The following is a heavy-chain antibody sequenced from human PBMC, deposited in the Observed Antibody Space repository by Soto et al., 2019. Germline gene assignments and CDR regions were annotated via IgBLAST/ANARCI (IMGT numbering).Heavy chain of an antibody. CDR2: IGPDGYRT. Sequence: EVQLVESGGALVQSGGSLRLSCAASGFTFSRHWMHWVRQAPGKGLSWVSHIGPDGYRTRDADSVKGRFLITRDNAKNTLYLRTTDQSVDDVAVYYGVRDQNLAYDYWGPVIVVSVSS. V-gene: IGHV3-74*01. CDR1: GFTFSRHW. CDR3: VRDQNLAYDY. J-gene: IGHJ4*02. D-gene: IGHD1-7*01.